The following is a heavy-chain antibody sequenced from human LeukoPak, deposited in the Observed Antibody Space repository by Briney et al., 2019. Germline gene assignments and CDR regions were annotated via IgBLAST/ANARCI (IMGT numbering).Heavy chain of an antibody. CDR2: IYYSGST. Sequence: PSETLSLTCTVSGGSISSSSYYWGWIRQPPGKGLEWIVSIYYSGSTYYNPSLKSRVTISVDTSKNQFSLKLSSVTAADTAVYYCARQDPDSSGWYLAGPLSSWFDPWGQGTLVTVSS. D-gene: IGHD6-19*01. CDR1: GGSISSSSYY. CDR3: ARQDPDSSGWYLAGPLSSWFDP. J-gene: IGHJ5*02. V-gene: IGHV4-39*01.